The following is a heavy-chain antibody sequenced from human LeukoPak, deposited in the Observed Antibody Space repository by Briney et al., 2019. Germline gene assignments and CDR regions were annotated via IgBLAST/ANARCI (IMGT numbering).Heavy chain of an antibody. CDR3: ARHLDYYNAMDV. J-gene: IGHJ6*02. CDR2: FYYSGTT. Sequence: SETLSLTCTVSGGSISTYYWTWIRQPPGKGLEWIGYFYYSGTTNYNPSLKSRVTISVDTSKNQFSLKLSSVTAADTAVYYCARHLDYYNAMDVWGQGTTVTVSS. CDR1: GGSISTYY. V-gene: IGHV4-59*08.